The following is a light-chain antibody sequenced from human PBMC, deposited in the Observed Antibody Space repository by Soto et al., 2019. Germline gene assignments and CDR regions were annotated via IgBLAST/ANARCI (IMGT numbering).Light chain of an antibody. V-gene: IGKV3-20*01. J-gene: IGKJ2*01. Sequence: EIVLTQSPVTLSLSPGERATLSCRASQSVTTFLAWYQQKPGQAPRLLIYGASSRATGIPDRFSGSGSGTDFTLTISRLEPEDFAVYYCQQYGSSPNTFGQGTKVEMK. CDR1: QSVTTF. CDR3: QQYGSSPNT. CDR2: GAS.